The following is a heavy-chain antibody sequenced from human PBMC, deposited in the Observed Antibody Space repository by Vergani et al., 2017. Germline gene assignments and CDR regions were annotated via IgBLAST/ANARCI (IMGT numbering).Heavy chain of an antibody. CDR3: VRTEYCTGIACNTQFDS. CDR2: IDEYGNRA. D-gene: IGHD2-8*02. V-gene: IGHV3-74*03. J-gene: IGHJ5*01. CDR1: GFRFNTYW. Sequence: EVQLVESGGGSVQSGGSLRLSCVASGFRFNTYWMHWVRQVPGKGLMWVARIDEYGNRATYGDFETGRFTISRDNAKNTVFLQMNNLRADNAGVYYCVRTEYCTGIACNTQFDSWGQGALVTVSS.